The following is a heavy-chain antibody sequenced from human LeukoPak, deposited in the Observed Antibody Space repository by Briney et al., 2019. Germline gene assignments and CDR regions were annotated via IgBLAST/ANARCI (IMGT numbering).Heavy chain of an antibody. V-gene: IGHV4-59*01. CDR2: IYYSGST. J-gene: IGHJ5*02. D-gene: IGHD3-22*01. CDR3: ARGHDYYDSSGYYWFDP. Sequence: PSETLSLTCTVSGGSISSYYWSWIRQPPGKGLEWIGYIYYSGSTNYNPSLKSRVTISVDTSKNQFSLKLSSVTAADTAVYYCARGHDYYDSSGYYWFDPWGQGTLVTVSS. CDR1: GGSISSYY.